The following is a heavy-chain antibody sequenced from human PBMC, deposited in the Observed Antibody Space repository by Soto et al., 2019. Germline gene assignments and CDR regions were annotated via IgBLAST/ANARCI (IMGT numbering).Heavy chain of an antibody. CDR3: ARVGGTVTSDY. V-gene: IGHV3-33*01. Sequence: QVQLVESGGGVVQPGRSLRLSCAASGFAFSAYGMHWVRQAPGKGLEWVAMIYYDGSNKYYADSVKGRFTISRDNSKNTLYLQMSSLRAEDTALYYCARVGGTVTSDYWGQGTLVTVSP. D-gene: IGHD4-17*01. CDR1: GFAFSAYG. J-gene: IGHJ4*02. CDR2: IYYDGSNK.